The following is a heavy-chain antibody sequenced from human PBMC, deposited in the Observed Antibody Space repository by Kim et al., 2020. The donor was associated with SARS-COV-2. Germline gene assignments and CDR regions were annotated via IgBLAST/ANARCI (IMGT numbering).Heavy chain of an antibody. CDR3: ARYPQRGYYDSSGYYYFDY. Sequence: SETLSLTCAVYGGSISSCNWWSWVRHPPRKGLGWIGEIYHSGSTNYNPSLKRRVTISVDKSKNQFSLKLSSVTAADTAVYYCARYPQRGYYDSSGYYYFDYWGQGTLVTVSS. V-gene: IGHV4-4*02. D-gene: IGHD3-22*01. CDR1: GGSISSCNW. CDR2: IYHSGST. J-gene: IGHJ4*02.